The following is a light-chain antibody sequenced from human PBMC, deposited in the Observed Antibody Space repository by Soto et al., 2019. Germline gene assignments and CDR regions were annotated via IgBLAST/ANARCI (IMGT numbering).Light chain of an antibody. CDR1: QSVSSK. CDR2: GAS. CDR3: HHYNNWAPLDT. V-gene: IGKV3-15*01. J-gene: IGKJ3*01. Sequence: EIVMTQSPATLSVSPGERVTLSCRASQSVSSKLAWYQQKAGQAPRLLIYGASTRATGIPARFSGSGSGTEFTLTISSLQSEDFAVYYCHHYNNWAPLDTFGPGSRVDVK.